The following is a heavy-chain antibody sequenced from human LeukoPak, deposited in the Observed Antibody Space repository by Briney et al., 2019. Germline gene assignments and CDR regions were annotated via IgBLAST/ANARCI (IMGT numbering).Heavy chain of an antibody. CDR1: GFTFSSYG. J-gene: IGHJ6*03. CDR2: IRYDGSNK. V-gene: IGHV3-30*02. D-gene: IGHD3-3*01. CDR3: AKDGGGTIFGMVIILHYMDV. Sequence: QTGGSLRLSCAASGFTFSSYGMHWVRQAPGKGLEWVAFIRYDGSNKYYADSVKGRFTISRDNSNNTLSLQMNSLRAEDTAVYYCAKDGGGTIFGMVIILHYMDVWGKGTTVTVSS.